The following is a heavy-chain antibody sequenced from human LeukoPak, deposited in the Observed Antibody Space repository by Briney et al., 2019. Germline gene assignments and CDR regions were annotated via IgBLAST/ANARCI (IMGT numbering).Heavy chain of an antibody. D-gene: IGHD5-24*01. CDR2: IYYSGST. J-gene: IGHJ4*02. CDR1: GGSISSSSYY. Sequence: SETLSLTCTVSGGSISSSSYYWGWIRQPPGKGLEWIGSIYYSGSTYYNPSLKSRVTISVDTSKNQFSLKLSSVTAADTAVYYCARNVELGVGVDYWGQGILVTVSS. V-gene: IGHV4-39*01. CDR3: ARNVELGVGVDY.